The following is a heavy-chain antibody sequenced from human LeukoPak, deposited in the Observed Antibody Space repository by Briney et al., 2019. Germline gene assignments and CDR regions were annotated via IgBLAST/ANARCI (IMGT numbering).Heavy chain of an antibody. J-gene: IGHJ4*02. CDR1: GFIFRTSA. Sequence: GGSLRLSRVDSGFIFRTSAMHWVRQAPGKGLEGVSFPSYDGSNKYYADSVKGRFTISRDNSKNTLDLQMNSLRTEDTAMYYCARGDDSSGYFYSYFDYWGQGTLVTVSS. V-gene: IGHV3-30-3*01. CDR3: ARGDDSSGYFYSYFDY. D-gene: IGHD3-22*01. CDR2: PSYDGSNK.